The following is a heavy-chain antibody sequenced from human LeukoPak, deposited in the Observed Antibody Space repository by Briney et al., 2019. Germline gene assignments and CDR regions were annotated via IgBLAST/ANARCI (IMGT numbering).Heavy chain of an antibody. Sequence: ASVKVSCKASGYTFTSYDINWVRQATGQGLEWMGWMNPNIGNTGYAQKCQGRVTMTMNTSISTAYMELSSLRSEDTAVYYCARIRRTRSGRYFDYWGQGTLVTVSS. V-gene: IGHV1-8*01. CDR2: MNPNIGNT. CDR3: ARIRRTRSGRYFDY. J-gene: IGHJ4*02. CDR1: GYTFTSYD. D-gene: IGHD6-19*01.